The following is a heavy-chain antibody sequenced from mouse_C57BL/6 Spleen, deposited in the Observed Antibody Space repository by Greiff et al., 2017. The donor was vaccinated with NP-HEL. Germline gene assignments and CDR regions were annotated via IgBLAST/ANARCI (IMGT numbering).Heavy chain of an antibody. CDR1: GYTFTSYW. J-gene: IGHJ4*01. Sequence: QVQLQQSGAELVMPGASVKLSCKASGYTFTSYWMHWVKQRPGQGLEWIGEIDPSDSYTNYNQKFKGKSTLTVDKSSSTAYMQLSSLTSEDSAVYYCARDLFPDWGQGTSVTVSS. D-gene: IGHD2-3*01. CDR2: IDPSDSYT. CDR3: ARDLFPD. V-gene: IGHV1-69*01.